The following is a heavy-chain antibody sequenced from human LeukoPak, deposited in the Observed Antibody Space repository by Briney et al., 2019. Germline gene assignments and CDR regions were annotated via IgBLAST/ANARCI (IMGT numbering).Heavy chain of an antibody. J-gene: IGHJ4*02. Sequence: LPGGSLRLSCAASGFTVSINYMSWVRQAPGKGLEWVSVIYSGGSTYYADSVKGRFTISRDNSKNTLYLQMNSLRAEDTAVYYCARVDRKYYYDSSGYFDYWGQGTLVTVSS. CDR2: IYSGGST. D-gene: IGHD3-22*01. CDR3: ARVDRKYYYDSSGYFDY. V-gene: IGHV3-53*01. CDR1: GFTVSINY.